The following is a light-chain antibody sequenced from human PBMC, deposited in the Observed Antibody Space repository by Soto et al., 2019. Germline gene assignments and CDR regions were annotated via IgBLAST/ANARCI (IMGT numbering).Light chain of an antibody. V-gene: IGKV3-20*01. CDR1: QSVSSSY. Sequence: ESVLTQSPGTLSMSPGERATLSCRASQSVSSSYSAWYQQKPGQAPRLLIYGASRRATGIPDRFSGSGSGTDFTLTISRLEPEXXAXXXXXXXXSSPFTFGPGTKVDIK. CDR2: GAS. J-gene: IGKJ3*01. CDR3: XXXXSSPFT.